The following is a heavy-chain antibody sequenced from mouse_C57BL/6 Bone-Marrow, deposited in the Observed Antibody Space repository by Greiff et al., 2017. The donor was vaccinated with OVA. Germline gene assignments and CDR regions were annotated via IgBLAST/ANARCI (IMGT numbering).Heavy chain of an antibody. V-gene: IGHV5-12*01. CDR2: ISNGGGST. CDR3: ARLDAMDY. Sequence: EVMLVESGGGLVQPGVSLKLSCAASGFTFSDFYMYWIRQTPEKRLEWVAYISNGGGSTYYPDTVKGRFTISRDNAKNTLYLQMSRLKSEDTAMYYCARLDAMDYWGQGTSVTVSS. CDR1: GFTFSDFY. J-gene: IGHJ4*01.